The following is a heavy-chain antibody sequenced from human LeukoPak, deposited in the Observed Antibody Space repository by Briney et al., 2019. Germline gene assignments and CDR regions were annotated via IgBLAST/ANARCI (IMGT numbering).Heavy chain of an antibody. CDR2: IWYDGSNK. D-gene: IGHD6-13*01. V-gene: IGHV3-33*08. CDR3: TRALQGAIAAAGTDFDY. CDR1: GFTFSSYW. Sequence: GGSLRLSCAASGFTFSSYWMHWVRQAPGKGLEWVAVIWYDGSNKYYADSVKGRFTISRDNSRNTLFLQMNSLRGEDTAVYYCTRALQGAIAAAGTDFDYWGQGSLVTVSS. J-gene: IGHJ4*02.